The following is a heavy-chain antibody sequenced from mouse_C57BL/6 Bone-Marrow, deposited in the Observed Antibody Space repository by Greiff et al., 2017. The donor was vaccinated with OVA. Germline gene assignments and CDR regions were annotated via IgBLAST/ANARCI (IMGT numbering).Heavy chain of an antibody. CDR3: ARGYCFYAMDY. CDR2: IYPGSGST. D-gene: IGHD2-14*01. V-gene: IGHV1-55*01. J-gene: IGHJ4*01. CDR1: GYTFTSYW. Sequence: QVQLKQSGAELVKPGASVKMSCKASGYTFTSYWITWVKQRPGQGLEWIGDIYPGSGSTNYNEKFKSKATLTVDTSSSTAYMQLSSLTSEDSAVYYCARGYCFYAMDYWGQGTSVTVSS.